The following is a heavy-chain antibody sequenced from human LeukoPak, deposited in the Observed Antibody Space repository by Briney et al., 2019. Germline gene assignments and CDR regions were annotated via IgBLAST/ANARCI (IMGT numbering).Heavy chain of an antibody. V-gene: IGHV4-59*01. D-gene: IGHD3-3*01. CDR2: IYYSGST. CDR1: GGSISSYY. CDR3: ARDLYYDFWSGYRPTASFNSPYFDY. Sequence: SETLSLTCTVSGGSISSYYWSWIRQPPGKGLEWIGYIYYSGSTNYNPSLKSRVTISVDTSKNQFSLKLSSVTAADTAVYYCARDLYYDFWSGYRPTASFNSPYFDYWGQGTLVTVSS. J-gene: IGHJ4*02.